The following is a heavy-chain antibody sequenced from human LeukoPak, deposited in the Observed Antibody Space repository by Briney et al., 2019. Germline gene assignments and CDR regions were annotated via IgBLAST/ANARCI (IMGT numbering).Heavy chain of an antibody. CDR2: ISRSGSTI. J-gene: IGHJ6*02. CDR1: GFTFSSYE. V-gene: IGHV3-48*03. Sequence: PGGSLRLSCAASGFTFSSYEMHWVRQAPGKGLEWVSYISRSGSTIYYADSVKGRFTISRDNAKNSLYLQINSLRAEDTAVYYCARAIPSSLILEWLLKVPLRDVWGQETRVSVS. D-gene: IGHD3-3*01. CDR3: ARAIPSSLILEWLLKVPLRDV.